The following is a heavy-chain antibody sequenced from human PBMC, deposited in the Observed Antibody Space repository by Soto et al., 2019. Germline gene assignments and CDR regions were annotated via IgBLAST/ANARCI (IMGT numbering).Heavy chain of an antibody. D-gene: IGHD2-21*02. J-gene: IGHJ4*02. CDR1: GYTFTSYG. Sequence: ASVKVSCKASGYTFTSYGISWVRQAPGQGLEWMGWISAYNGNTNYAQKLQGRVTMTTDTSTSTAYMELRSLRSDDTSVYYCARSSPYCGGDCSPSLLDHWGQGTLVAVSS. CDR3: ARSSPYCGGDCSPSLLDH. CDR2: ISAYNGNT. V-gene: IGHV1-18*01.